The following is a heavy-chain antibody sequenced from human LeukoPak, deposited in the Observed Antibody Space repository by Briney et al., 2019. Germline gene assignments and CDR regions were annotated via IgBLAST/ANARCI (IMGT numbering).Heavy chain of an antibody. J-gene: IGHJ3*02. CDR3: TRGYSGTSRYAFDI. Sequence: GGSLRLSCESSGSTFTDQYMDWVRQPPGKGLEWVGRIANKANRYATEYAASVKGRFTISRDDSKNSLYLQMNSLKTEDTAVYSCTRGYSGTSRYAFDIWGQGTMATVSS. CDR2: IANKANRYAT. V-gene: IGHV3-72*01. D-gene: IGHD4-23*01. CDR1: GSTFTDQY.